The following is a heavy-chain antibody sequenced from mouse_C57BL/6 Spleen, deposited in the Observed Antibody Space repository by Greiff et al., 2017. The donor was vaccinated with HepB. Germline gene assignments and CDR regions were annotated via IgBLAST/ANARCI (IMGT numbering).Heavy chain of an antibody. D-gene: IGHD4-1*01. CDR2: IDPETGGT. Sequence: VQLQESGAELVRPGASVTLSCKASGYTFTDYEMHWVKQTPVHGLEWIGAIDPETGGTAYNQKFKGKAILTADKSSSTAYMELRSLTSEDSAVYYCTRRLAWYFDVWGTGTTVTVSS. V-gene: IGHV1-15*01. CDR3: TRRLAWYFDV. J-gene: IGHJ1*03. CDR1: GYTFTDYE.